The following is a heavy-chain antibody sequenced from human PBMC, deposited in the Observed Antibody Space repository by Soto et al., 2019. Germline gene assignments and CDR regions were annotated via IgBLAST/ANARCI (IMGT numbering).Heavy chain of an antibody. D-gene: IGHD3-9*01. CDR1: GGSISSYY. CDR3: ARQLEVYFDCLPRYYFDY. CDR2: IYYSGST. Sequence: PSDTLSLTCTVSGGSISSYYWSWIRQPPGKGLEWIGYIYYSGSTNYNPSLKSRVTISVDTSKNQFSLKLSSVTAADTAVYYCARQLEVYFDCLPRYYFDYWGQGTLVTVSS. J-gene: IGHJ4*02. V-gene: IGHV4-59*08.